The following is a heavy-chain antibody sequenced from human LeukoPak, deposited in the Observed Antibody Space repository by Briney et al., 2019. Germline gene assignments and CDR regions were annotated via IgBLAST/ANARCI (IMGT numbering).Heavy chain of an antibody. CDR1: GFTFSSYA. CDR3: AKNSLMTTVTTSDH. Sequence: QPGGSLRLSCSASGFTFSSYAMHWVRQAPGKGLEYVSAISSNGGSTYYADSVKGRFTISRDNSKNTLYLQMNSLRADDTAVYYCAKNSLMTTVTTSDHWGQGTLVTVSS. V-gene: IGHV3-64*04. D-gene: IGHD4-11*01. J-gene: IGHJ4*02. CDR2: ISSNGGST.